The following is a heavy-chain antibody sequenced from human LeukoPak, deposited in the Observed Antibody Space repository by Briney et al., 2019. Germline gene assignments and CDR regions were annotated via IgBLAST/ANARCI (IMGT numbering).Heavy chain of an antibody. Sequence: GGSLRLSCAASGFTFSSYAMHWVRQAPGKGLEWVAVISYDGSNKYYADSVKGRFTISRDNSKNTLYLQMNSLRAEDTAVYYCARATGYCSSTSCYGREDYYMDVWGKGTTVTVSS. D-gene: IGHD2-2*01. CDR2: ISYDGSNK. J-gene: IGHJ6*03. CDR1: GFTFSSYA. CDR3: ARATGYCSSTSCYGREDYYMDV. V-gene: IGHV3-30*01.